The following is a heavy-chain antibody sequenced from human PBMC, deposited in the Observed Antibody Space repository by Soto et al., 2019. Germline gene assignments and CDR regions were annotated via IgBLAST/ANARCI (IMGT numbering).Heavy chain of an antibody. Sequence: PGGSLRLSCAASGFTFSDHYMDWVRQSPGKWLEWVGRIRNRANSHTTVYAASVKGRFTISRDDSKNSVFLEMNSLKTEDTAVYYCATLERIVGGTWDYWGQGTLVTVSS. D-gene: IGHD1-26*01. CDR3: ATLERIVGGTWDY. V-gene: IGHV3-72*01. CDR2: IRNRANSHTT. CDR1: GFTFSDHY. J-gene: IGHJ4*02.